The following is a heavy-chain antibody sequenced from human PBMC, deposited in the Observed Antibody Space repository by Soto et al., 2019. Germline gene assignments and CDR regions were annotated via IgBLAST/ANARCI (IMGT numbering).Heavy chain of an antibody. D-gene: IGHD4-17*01. CDR2: VRSKANGYAT. Sequence: EVQLVESGGDLVQPGGSLKLSCAASGFTFSGSAIHWVRQTSGKGLEWVGRVRSKANGYATSYAASVQGRFNISRDDSSKRAYLQMNSLKTEDAALYYCARQGYGGYYGLDVWGQGTTVTVSS. CDR3: ARQGYGGYYGLDV. V-gene: IGHV3-73*02. CDR1: GFTFSGSA. J-gene: IGHJ6*02.